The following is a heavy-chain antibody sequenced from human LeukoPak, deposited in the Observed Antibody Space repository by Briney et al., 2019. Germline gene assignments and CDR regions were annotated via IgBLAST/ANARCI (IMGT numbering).Heavy chain of an antibody. CDR2: INHSGST. CDR3: ARDLPYNYDTLTGYFRWFDP. J-gene: IGHJ5*02. Sequence: SETMSLTCAVYGGSFSGYYWSWIRQPPGKGLEWIGEINHSGSTNYNPSLKSRVTISVDTSKNQFSLKLSSVTAADTAVYYCARDLPYNYDTLTGYFRWFDPWGQGTLVTVSS. V-gene: IGHV4-34*01. CDR1: GGSFSGYY. D-gene: IGHD3-9*01.